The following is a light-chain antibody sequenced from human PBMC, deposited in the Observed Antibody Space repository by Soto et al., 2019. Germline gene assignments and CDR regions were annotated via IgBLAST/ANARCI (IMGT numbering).Light chain of an antibody. CDR3: QQYNSYPLT. V-gene: IGKV1-5*03. CDR2: KAS. J-gene: IGKJ4*02. Sequence: DIQMTQSPSTLSASVGDRVTITCRASQSISSFLAWYQQKPGKAPKLLIYKASSLESGVPSSFSGSGSGTEFTLTVSSLQPDDFATYYCQQYNSYPLTFGGGTKVEI. CDR1: QSISSF.